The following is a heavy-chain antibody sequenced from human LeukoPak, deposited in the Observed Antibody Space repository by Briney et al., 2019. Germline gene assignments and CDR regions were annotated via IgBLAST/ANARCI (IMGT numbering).Heavy chain of an antibody. V-gene: IGHV5-10-1*01. CDR2: IDPSVSYT. CDR1: GYSFTSYW. Sequence: GESLRISCKGSGYSFTSYWISWVRQMPGKGLEWMGRIDPSVSYTNYSPSFQGHVTISADKSISTAYLQWSSLKASDTAMYYCARHPQGGSGATNWFDPWGQGTLVTVSS. CDR3: ARHPQGGSGATNWFDP. D-gene: IGHD3-10*01. J-gene: IGHJ5*02.